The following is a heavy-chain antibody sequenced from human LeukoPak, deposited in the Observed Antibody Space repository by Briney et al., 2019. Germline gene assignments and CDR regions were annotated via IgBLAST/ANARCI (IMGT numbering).Heavy chain of an antibody. CDR3: ASMYYYDSSGYYS. CDR1: GYTFTGYY. D-gene: IGHD3-22*01. J-gene: IGHJ5*02. Sequence: GASVKVSCKASGYTFTGYYMHWVRQAPGQGLEWMERINPNSGGTNYAQKFQGRVTMTRDTSISTAYMELSRLRSDDTAVYYCASMYYYDSSGYYSWGQGTLVTVSS. V-gene: IGHV1-2*06. CDR2: INPNSGGT.